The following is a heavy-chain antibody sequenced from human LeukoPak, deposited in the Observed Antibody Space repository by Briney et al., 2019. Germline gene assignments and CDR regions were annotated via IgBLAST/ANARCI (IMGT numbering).Heavy chain of an antibody. J-gene: IGHJ6*03. Sequence: ASVKVSCKASGGTFSSYAISWVRQAPGQGLEWMGGIIPIFGTANYAQKFQGRVTITTDESTSTAYMELSSLRSEDTAVYYCARALPVSGANYYYYYMDVWGKGTTVTVSS. V-gene: IGHV1-69*05. CDR3: ARALPVSGANYYYYYMDV. CDR2: IIPIFGTA. CDR1: GGTFSSYA. D-gene: IGHD1-26*01.